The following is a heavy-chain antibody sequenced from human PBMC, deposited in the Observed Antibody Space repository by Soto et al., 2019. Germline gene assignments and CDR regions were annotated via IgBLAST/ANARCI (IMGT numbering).Heavy chain of an antibody. J-gene: IGHJ6*03. V-gene: IGHV3-48*01. CDR3: ARDLSWGSNWYYYMDV. CDR1: GFILSDCA. D-gene: IGHD7-27*01. CDR2: ISSSSSVI. Sequence: EVQLVESGGGLVQPGGSLRHSCATSGFILSDCAMNWVRQAPGKGLEWVSYISSSSSVIDYADSVKGRFTVSRDNARNSLYLQMNSLRAEDTAVYYCARDLSWGSNWYYYMDVWGKGTTVTVSS.